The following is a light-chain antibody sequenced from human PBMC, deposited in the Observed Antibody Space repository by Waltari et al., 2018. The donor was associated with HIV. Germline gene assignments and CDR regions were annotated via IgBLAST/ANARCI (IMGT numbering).Light chain of an antibody. J-gene: IGKJ3*01. Sequence: DIVMTQSPDSLAVSLGERATVNCKSSQSVLYSSNNKNYLAWYQQKPGQPPKLLIYWASTRESWVPDRFSGSGSGTDFTLTISSLQAEDVAVYYCQQYYTTPFTFGPGTKVDIK. CDR1: QSVLYSSNNKNY. CDR3: QQYYTTPFT. CDR2: WAS. V-gene: IGKV4-1*01.